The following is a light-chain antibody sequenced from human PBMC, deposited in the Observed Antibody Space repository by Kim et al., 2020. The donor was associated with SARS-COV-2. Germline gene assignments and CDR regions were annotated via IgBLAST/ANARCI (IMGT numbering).Light chain of an antibody. V-gene: IGKV3-11*01. CDR2: HVS. CDR3: KQRMNWPLT. J-gene: IGKJ4*01. Sequence: EIVLTQSPATLSLSPGERATLSCRASQSVSSSLAWYRQKPGQVPRLLIYHVSNRATGIPARFSGSGSGTDFTLTISSLEPEDFAVYYSKQRMNWPLTCGGGTNLDI. CDR1: QSVSSS.